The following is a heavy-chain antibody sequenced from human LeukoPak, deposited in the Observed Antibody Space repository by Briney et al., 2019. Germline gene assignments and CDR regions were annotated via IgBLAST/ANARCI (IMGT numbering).Heavy chain of an antibody. J-gene: IGHJ4*02. D-gene: IGHD1-1*01. CDR3: ARVLGRPKIANYFDY. CDR2: IYTSGST. Sequence: SETLSLTCTVSGGSISSYYWSWIRQPAGKGLEWIGRIYTSGSTNYNPSLKSRVTMSVDTSKNQFSLKLSSVTAADTAVYYCARVLGRPKIANYFDYWGQGTLVTVSS. CDR1: GGSISSYY. V-gene: IGHV4-4*07.